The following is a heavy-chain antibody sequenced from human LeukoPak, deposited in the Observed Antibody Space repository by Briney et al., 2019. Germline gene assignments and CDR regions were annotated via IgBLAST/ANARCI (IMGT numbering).Heavy chain of an antibody. D-gene: IGHD1-1*01. CDR3: ARADGTTGTFYYYYYGMDV. Sequence: ASVKVSCKASGYTFTRYDINWVRQATGQGLEWMGWMNPNSGNTGYAQKFQGRVTMTRNTSISTAYMELSSLRSEDTAVYYCARADGTTGTFYYYYYGMDVWGQGTTVTVSS. V-gene: IGHV1-8*01. J-gene: IGHJ6*02. CDR2: MNPNSGNT. CDR1: GYTFTRYD.